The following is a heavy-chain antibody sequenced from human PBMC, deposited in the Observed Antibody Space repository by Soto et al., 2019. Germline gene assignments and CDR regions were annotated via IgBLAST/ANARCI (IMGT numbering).Heavy chain of an antibody. Sequence: PGGSLRLSCAASGFTFSDYWMHWVRQAPGMGLACVSRLNPDGSYKYYADSVKGRFTISRDNPKNTLNLYMNSLRAEDTAVYYCAKDRFYIAVAGTHYYYYGVDVWGQGTTVTVSS. D-gene: IGHD6-19*01. CDR3: AKDRFYIAVAGTHYYYYGVDV. CDR1: GFTFSDYW. V-gene: IGHV3-30*02. CDR2: LNPDGSYK. J-gene: IGHJ6*02.